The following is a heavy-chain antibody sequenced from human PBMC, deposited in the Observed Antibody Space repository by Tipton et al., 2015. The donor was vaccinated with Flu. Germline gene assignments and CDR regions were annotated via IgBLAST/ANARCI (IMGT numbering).Heavy chain of an antibody. D-gene: IGHD4-17*01. Sequence: QSGPEVKKPGASVRVSCKASGYTFTSYGITWVRQAPGQGLEWMGWISAYTGNTNYAQKFQGRVTMTTDTSTNTAFMELTSLRSDDTAVYYCARVGDYTLKDWGQGTLVTVSS. V-gene: IGHV1-18*01. CDR2: ISAYTGNT. CDR1: GYTFTSYG. J-gene: IGHJ4*02. CDR3: ARVGDYTLKD.